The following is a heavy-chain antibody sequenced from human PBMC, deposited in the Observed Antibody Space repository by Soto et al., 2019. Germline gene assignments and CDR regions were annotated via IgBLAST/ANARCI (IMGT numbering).Heavy chain of an antibody. V-gene: IGHV1-8*01. D-gene: IGHD1-1*01. CDR1: GYTFTSYD. CDR3: ARGLNWNYHYYYYMDV. CDR2: MNPNSGNT. Sequence: ASVKVSCKASGYTFTSYDINWVRQATGQGLEWMGWMNPNSGNTGYAQKFQGRVTMTRNTSISTAYMELSSLRSEDTAVYYCARGLNWNYHYYYYMDVWGKGTTVTVSS. J-gene: IGHJ6*03.